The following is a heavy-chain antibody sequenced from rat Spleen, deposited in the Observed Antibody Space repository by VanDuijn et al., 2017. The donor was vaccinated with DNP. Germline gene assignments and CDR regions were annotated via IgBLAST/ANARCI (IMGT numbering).Heavy chain of an antibody. J-gene: IGHJ2*01. CDR1: GFTFSDYY. D-gene: IGHD1-4*01. Sequence: EVQLVESGGGLVQPGRSLKLSCAASGFTFSDYYMAWVRQAPTKGLEGVAYIRFDCGSTYYGDSVKGRFTISRDNAKSTLYLQMNSLRSEDMATYYCARHVLPLRVWDYWGQGVTVTVSS. CDR3: ARHVLPLRVWDY. V-gene: IGHV5-22*01. CDR2: IRFDCGST.